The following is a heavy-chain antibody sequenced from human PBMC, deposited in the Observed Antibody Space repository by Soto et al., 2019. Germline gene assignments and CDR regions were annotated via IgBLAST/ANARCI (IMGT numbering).Heavy chain of an antibody. CDR2: ISYDGSNK. CDR1: GFTFSSYA. D-gene: IGHD3-10*01. V-gene: IGHV3-30-3*01. Sequence: LRLSCAASGFTFSSYAMHWVRQAPGKGLEWVAVISYDGSNKYYADSVKGRFTISRDNSKNTLYLQLNSLRAEDTAVYYCARAPLLWFGELLDYYYGMDVWGQGTTVTVSS. CDR3: ARAPLLWFGELLDYYYGMDV. J-gene: IGHJ6*02.